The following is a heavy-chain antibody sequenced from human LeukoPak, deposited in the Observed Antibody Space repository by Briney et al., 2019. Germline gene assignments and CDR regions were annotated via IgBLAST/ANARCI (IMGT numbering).Heavy chain of an antibody. CDR2: ISSSGTTI. J-gene: IGHJ3*02. CDR3: ARESDDSGDAFDI. D-gene: IGHD3-10*01. V-gene: IGHV3-48*03. Sequence: QSGGFLRLSCAASGFTFNSYEMHWLRQAPGKGLEWVSYISSSGTTIYYADSVKGRFTISRDNAKNSLYLQMNSLRAEDTAIYYCARESDDSGDAFDIWGQGTMVTVSS. CDR1: GFTFNSYE.